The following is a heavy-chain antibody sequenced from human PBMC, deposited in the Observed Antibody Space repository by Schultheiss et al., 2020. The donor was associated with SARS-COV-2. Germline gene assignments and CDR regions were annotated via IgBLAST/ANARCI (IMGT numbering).Heavy chain of an antibody. CDR3: ANLKGQGGFDY. CDR1: GFTFSSSW. D-gene: IGHD3-16*01. Sequence: GGSLRLSCAASGFTFSSSWMHWVRQAPGKGLVWVSSISSSSSYIYYADSVKGRFTISRDNAKNSLYLQMNSLRAEDTAVYYCANLKGQGGFDYWGQGTLVTVSS. V-gene: IGHV3-21*01. CDR2: ISSSSSYI. J-gene: IGHJ4*02.